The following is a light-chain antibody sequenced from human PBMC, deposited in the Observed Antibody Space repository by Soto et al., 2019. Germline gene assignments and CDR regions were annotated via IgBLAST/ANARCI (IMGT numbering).Light chain of an antibody. Sequence: DIVVTQSPLSLPVTPGEPASISCRSSQSLLHSNGYNYVAWYLQKPGQSPQLLIYLGSNRASGVPDRFSGSGSGTDFTLKISRVEAEDVGVYHCMAILPTPPTFGQGTKVEIK. CDR2: LGS. V-gene: IGKV2-28*01. J-gene: IGKJ1*01. CDR1: QSLLHSNGYNY. CDR3: MAILPTPPT.